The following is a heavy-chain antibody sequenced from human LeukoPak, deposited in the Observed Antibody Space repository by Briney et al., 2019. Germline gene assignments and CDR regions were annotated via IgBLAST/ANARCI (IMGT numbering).Heavy chain of an antibody. D-gene: IGHD3-22*01. CDR3: AREKSHDNYYDSSGYWDDPLVDY. V-gene: IGHV1-46*01. CDR1: GYTFTSYY. Sequence: GASVKVSCKASGYTFTSYYMHWVRQAPGQGLEWMGIINPSGGSTSYAQKLQGRVTMTTDTSTSTAYMELRSLRSDDTAVYYCAREKSHDNYYDSSGYWDDPLVDYWGQGTLVTVSS. CDR2: INPSGGST. J-gene: IGHJ4*02.